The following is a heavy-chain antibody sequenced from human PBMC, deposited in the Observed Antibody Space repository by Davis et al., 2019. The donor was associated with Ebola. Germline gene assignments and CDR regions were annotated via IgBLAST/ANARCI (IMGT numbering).Heavy chain of an antibody. Sequence: PSETLSLTCTVSGDSISSGAYYWSWIRQPPRKGLEWIGYIYYSGSTSYNPSLKSRVTISVDTSKNQFSLKLSSVTAADTAVYYCARETPVTKGRFDYWGQGTLVTVAS. CDR2: IYYSGST. CDR3: ARETPVTKGRFDY. D-gene: IGHD3-10*01. CDR1: GDSISSGAYY. V-gene: IGHV4-30-4*01. J-gene: IGHJ4*02.